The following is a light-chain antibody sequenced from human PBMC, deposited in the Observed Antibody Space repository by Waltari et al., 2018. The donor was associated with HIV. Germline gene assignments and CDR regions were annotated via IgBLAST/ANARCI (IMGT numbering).Light chain of an antibody. V-gene: IGLV3-21*02. CDR2: DDI. J-gene: IGLJ3*02. CDR3: QVWDSSSDHWV. Sequence: SSVLTQPPSVSVAPGQPAKIPCAGNNIGTKSVHWYQQKPGQAPVLVVYDDIDRPSGIPERFSGSNSGNTATLTISRVEAGDEADYYCQVWDSSSDHWVFGGGTKLTVL. CDR1: NIGTKS.